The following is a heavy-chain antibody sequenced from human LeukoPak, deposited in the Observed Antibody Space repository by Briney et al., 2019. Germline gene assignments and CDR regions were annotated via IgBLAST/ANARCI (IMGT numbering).Heavy chain of an antibody. CDR3: ARGYDSSGYYYLLSTHYFDS. Sequence: GASVKVSCKASGYTFTSYGISWVRQAPGQGLEWMGWISGYNGNTNYAQKLQGRVTMTTDTSTSTAYMELRSLRSDDTAVYYCARGYDSSGYYYLLSTHYFDSWGQGTLVTVSS. CDR1: GYTFTSYG. V-gene: IGHV1-18*01. D-gene: IGHD3-22*01. CDR2: ISGYNGNT. J-gene: IGHJ4*02.